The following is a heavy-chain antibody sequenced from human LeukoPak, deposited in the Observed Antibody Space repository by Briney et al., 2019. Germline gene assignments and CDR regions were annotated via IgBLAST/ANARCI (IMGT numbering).Heavy chain of an antibody. CDR3: ARVLSGWYDY. J-gene: IGHJ4*02. D-gene: IGHD6-19*01. CDR1: GFTFSGYE. CDR2: ISSSGSSI. Sequence: PGGSLRLSCAASGFTFSGYEMNWVRQAPGKGLEWVSYISSSGSSIYYADSVKGRFTISRDNAKNSLYLQMNSLRAEDTAVYYCARVLSGWYDYWGQGTLVTVSS. V-gene: IGHV3-48*03.